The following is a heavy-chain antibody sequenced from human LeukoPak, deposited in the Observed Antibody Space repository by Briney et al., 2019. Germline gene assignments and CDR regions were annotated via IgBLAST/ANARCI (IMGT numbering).Heavy chain of an antibody. J-gene: IGHJ4*02. Sequence: GGSLRLSCAASGFTFDDYGMSWVRQAPGKGLEWVSGINWNGGSTGYADSVKGRFTISRDNAKNSLYLQMNSLRAEDTALYYCARAYYYGSGSYYNPGYYFDYWGQGTLVTVSS. CDR2: INWNGGST. D-gene: IGHD3-10*01. CDR3: ARAYYYGSGSYYNPGYYFDY. CDR1: GFTFDDYG. V-gene: IGHV3-20*04.